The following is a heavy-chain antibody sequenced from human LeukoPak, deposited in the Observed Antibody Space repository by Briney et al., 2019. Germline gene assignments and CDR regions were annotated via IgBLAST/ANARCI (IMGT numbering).Heavy chain of an antibody. CDR2: ISWNSGSI. Sequence: PGRSLRLSCAASGFTFDDYAMHWVRQAPGKGLEWVSGISWNSGSIGYADSVKGRFTISRDNAKNSLYLQMNSLRAEDTALYYCAKETTSGCSYGSRFDYWGQGTLVTVSS. D-gene: IGHD5-18*01. V-gene: IGHV3-9*01. J-gene: IGHJ4*02. CDR1: GFTFDDYA. CDR3: AKETTSGCSYGSRFDY.